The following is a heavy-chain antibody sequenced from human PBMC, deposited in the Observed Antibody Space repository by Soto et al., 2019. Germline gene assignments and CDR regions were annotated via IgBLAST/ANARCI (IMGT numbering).Heavy chain of an antibody. V-gene: IGHV3-33*06. J-gene: IGHJ6*02. CDR2: IWYDGSSK. CDR1: GFTFSSYG. Sequence: QVQLVESGGGVVQPGRSLRLSCAASGFTFSSYGMHWVRQAPGKGLEWVAVIWYDGSSKYYADSVKGRFTISRDNSKNTLYLQRNSLRAEDTAVYYCAKEYSSHYYYGMDVWGQGTTVIVS. D-gene: IGHD6-13*01. CDR3: AKEYSSHYYYGMDV.